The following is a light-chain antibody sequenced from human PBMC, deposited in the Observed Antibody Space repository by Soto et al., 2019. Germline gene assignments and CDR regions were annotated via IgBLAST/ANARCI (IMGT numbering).Light chain of an antibody. V-gene: IGLV1-51*01. CDR1: TSNIGDHF. CDR3: GTWDSSLSAFV. CDR2: DNY. J-gene: IGLJ1*01. Sequence: QSVLTQPPSVSVAPGQKVTISCSGRTSNIGDHFVSWYQHLPGTAPQLLIFDNYKRPSGIPDRFSGSKSGTSATLGITGLRTGDEADYYCGTWDSSLSAFVFGTGTKLTVL.